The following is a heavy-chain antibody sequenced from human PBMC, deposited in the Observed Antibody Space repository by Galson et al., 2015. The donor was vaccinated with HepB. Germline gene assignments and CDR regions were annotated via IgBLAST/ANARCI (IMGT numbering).Heavy chain of an antibody. V-gene: IGHV3-23*01. J-gene: IGHJ5*02. Sequence: SLRLSCAASGFTFSSYAMSWVRQAPGKGLEWVSAISGSGGSTYYADSVKGRFTISRDNSKNTLYLQMNSLRAEDTAVYYCAKGFIAARGFDPWGQGTLVTVSS. CDR1: GFTFSSYA. CDR3: AKGFIAARGFDP. D-gene: IGHD6-13*01. CDR2: ISGSGGST.